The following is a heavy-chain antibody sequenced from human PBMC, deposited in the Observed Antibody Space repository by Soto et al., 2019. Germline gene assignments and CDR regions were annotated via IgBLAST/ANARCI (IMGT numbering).Heavy chain of an antibody. V-gene: IGHV4-39*01. CDR1: GGSLRRSDIY. J-gene: IGHJ2*01. Sequence: QLQLQESGPGLVKPSETLSLTCTVSGGSLRRSDIYWGWIRQSPGKGLEWIGTIYYSGTTFYNPSLQSRVTISVDTSKDEFSLKLRSVTAADTAVYYCARHRTLVAGVPCWYFDLWGRGTLVTVSS. D-gene: IGHD6-19*01. CDR3: ARHRTLVAGVPCWYFDL. CDR2: IYYSGTT.